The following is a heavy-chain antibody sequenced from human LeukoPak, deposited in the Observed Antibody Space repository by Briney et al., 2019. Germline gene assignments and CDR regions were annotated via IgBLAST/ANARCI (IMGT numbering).Heavy chain of an antibody. V-gene: IGHV3-48*01. D-gene: IGHD3-3*01. J-gene: IGHJ4*02. CDR3: SRFWSGYYPDLDDY. CDR1: GFTFSSYS. Sequence: GGSLRLSCAASGFTFSSYSMNWVRQAPGKGLEWVSYISSSSSTIYYADSVNGRFTISRDNAQNSLYLQMNSLRAEDTAVYYCSRFWSGYYPDLDDYWGQGTLVTVSS. CDR2: ISSSSSTI.